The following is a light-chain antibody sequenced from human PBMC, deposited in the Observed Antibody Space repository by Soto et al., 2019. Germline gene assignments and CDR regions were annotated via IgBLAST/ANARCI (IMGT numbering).Light chain of an antibody. CDR1: QSISSW. J-gene: IGKJ4*01. Sequence: DIQMTQSPSTLSASVGDRVTITCRASQSISSWLAWYQQKPGKAPKLLIYKASSLESGVPSRFSGSGSGTEFTLTISSLQPDDFATYYCQQYNSPPLTFGGGTTLEIK. CDR3: QQYNSPPLT. CDR2: KAS. V-gene: IGKV1-5*03.